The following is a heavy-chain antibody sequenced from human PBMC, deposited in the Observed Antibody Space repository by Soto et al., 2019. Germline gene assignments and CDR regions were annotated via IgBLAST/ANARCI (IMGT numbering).Heavy chain of an antibody. V-gene: IGHV4-59*01. CDR1: GGSISSYY. CDR3: AREAGGSFYQGNSNWFDP. CDR2: IYYSGST. J-gene: IGHJ5*02. D-gene: IGHD2-15*01. Sequence: QVQLQESGPGLVKPSETLSLTCTVSGGSISSYYWSWIRQPPGKGLEWIGYIYYSGSTKYNPSLKSRVTISVDTSKNQFSLKLNSLTAADTALYYCAREAGGSFYQGNSNWFDPWGQGTLVTVSS.